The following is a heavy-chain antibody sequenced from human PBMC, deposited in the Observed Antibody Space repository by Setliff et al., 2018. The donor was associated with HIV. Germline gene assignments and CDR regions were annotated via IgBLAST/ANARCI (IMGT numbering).Heavy chain of an antibody. CDR2: IRYDGSNK. J-gene: IGHJ4*02. CDR3: AKDHRVVSYYYDSSGYDY. Sequence: PGGSLRLSCAASGFTFSSYGMHWVRQAPGKGLEWVAFIRYDGSNKYYADSVKGRFTISRDNSKNTLYLQMNSLRAEDTAMYYCAKDHRVVSYYYDSSGYDYWGQGTLVTVSS. CDR1: GFTFSSYG. D-gene: IGHD3-22*01. V-gene: IGHV3-30*02.